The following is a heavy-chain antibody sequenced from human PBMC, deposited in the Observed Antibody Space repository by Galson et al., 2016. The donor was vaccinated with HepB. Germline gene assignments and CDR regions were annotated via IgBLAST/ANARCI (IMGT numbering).Heavy chain of an antibody. D-gene: IGHD7-27*01. J-gene: IGHJ4*02. CDR3: TTNWGPPLGY. V-gene: IGHV3-15*01. Sequence: LRLSCAASGFAFTNAWMSWVRQKPGNRPEWVGRIKARIDGGTVDYAAPVKGRFTISRDDSKNFLYLEMNSLQTEDTAMYYCTTNWGPPLGYWGPGTLVTVSS. CDR2: IKARIDGGTV. CDR1: GFAFTNAW.